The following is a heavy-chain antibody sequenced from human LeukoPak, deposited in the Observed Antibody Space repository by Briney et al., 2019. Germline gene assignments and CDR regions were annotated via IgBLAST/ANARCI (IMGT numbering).Heavy chain of an antibody. CDR1: GESFSDNY. CDR3: ARAQGTVAIDY. V-gene: IGHV4-34*12. CDR2: VIHSGNT. D-gene: IGHD5-12*01. J-gene: IGHJ4*01. Sequence: PSETPSLTCAIYGESFSDNYWTWIRQPPGKGLEWIGEVIHSGNTNYNPSLKSRVTLSVDTSKNQFSLKLTSVTAADTAVYYCARAQGTVAIDYWGQGTLVTVSS.